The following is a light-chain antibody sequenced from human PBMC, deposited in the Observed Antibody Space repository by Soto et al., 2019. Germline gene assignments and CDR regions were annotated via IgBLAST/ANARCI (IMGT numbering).Light chain of an antibody. V-gene: IGKV2-30*01. CDR1: RSLVYSDGNAY. Sequence: DVVMTQSPLSLPVTLGQPASISCRSSRSLVYSDGNAYLNWFQQRPGQSPRRLIYKASNRASGVPDRFSGSGSGTDFTLQISRVEAEHVLVYYGMQATHWPPPFGRGTRLEIK. CDR2: KAS. CDR3: MQATHWPPP. J-gene: IGKJ1*01.